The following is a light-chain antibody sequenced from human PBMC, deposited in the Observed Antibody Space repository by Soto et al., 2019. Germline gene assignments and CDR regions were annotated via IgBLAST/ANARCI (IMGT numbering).Light chain of an antibody. CDR3: QQYGSSPPLT. Sequence: EIVLTQSPGTLSLSPGERATLSCRASQSVSSSYLAWYQQKPGQAPRLLIYGASSRATGIPDRFSGSGSGTYFTLPISRLEPEDFAVYYCQQYGSSPPLTFGGGTKVEIK. J-gene: IGKJ4*01. V-gene: IGKV3-20*01. CDR2: GAS. CDR1: QSVSSSY.